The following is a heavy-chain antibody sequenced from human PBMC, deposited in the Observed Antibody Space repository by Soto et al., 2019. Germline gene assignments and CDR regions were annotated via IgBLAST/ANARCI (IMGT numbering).Heavy chain of an antibody. CDR1: GDTFSFDS. CDR3: ASSYGAGYRAFDY. CDR2: INPILSMS. J-gene: IGHJ4*01. Sequence: SVKVSCKASGDTFSFDSIHWVREAPGLGLEWMGRINPILSMSNYAQRFQGRVTMTADKSTSTAYMKLSGLRSEDTAIYYCASSYGAGYRAFDYWGQGALVTVSS. D-gene: IGHD3-10*01. V-gene: IGHV1-69*02.